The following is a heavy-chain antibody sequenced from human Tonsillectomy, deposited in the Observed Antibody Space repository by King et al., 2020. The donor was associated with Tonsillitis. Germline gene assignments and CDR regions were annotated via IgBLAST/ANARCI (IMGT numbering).Heavy chain of an antibody. J-gene: IGHJ1*01. D-gene: IGHD2-21*01. CDR3: AKGEGFRAAEYFQH. V-gene: IGHV3-30*02. Sequence: VQLVESGGGVVQPGGSLRLSCAASGFTFSSYGMHWVRQAPDKGLEWVAFIRYDGSNKYYADSVKGRFTISRDNSKNTLYLQMNSLRAEDTAVYYCAKGEGFRAAEYFQHWGQGTLVTVSS. CDR2: IRYDGSNK. CDR1: GFTFSSYG.